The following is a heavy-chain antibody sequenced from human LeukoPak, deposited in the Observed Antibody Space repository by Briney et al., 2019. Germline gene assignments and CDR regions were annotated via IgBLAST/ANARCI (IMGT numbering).Heavy chain of an antibody. Sequence: SETLSLTCAVYGGSFSGYYWSWIRQPPGKGLEWIGEINHSGSTNYIPSLESRVTLSADTSKNQFSLNLNSVTAADTAVYYCARHRKRSGGYFGSGHDGFDIWGQGTMVTVSS. V-gene: IGHV4-34*01. CDR3: ARHRKRSGGYFGSGHDGFDI. CDR2: INHSGST. CDR1: GGSFSGYY. J-gene: IGHJ3*02. D-gene: IGHD3-22*01.